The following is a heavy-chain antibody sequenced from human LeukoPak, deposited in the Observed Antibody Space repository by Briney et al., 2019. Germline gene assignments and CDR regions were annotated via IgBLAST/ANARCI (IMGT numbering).Heavy chain of an antibody. CDR2: TNAYNGDT. V-gene: IGHV1-18*01. CDR3: ARDGSGVWFDY. J-gene: IGHJ4*02. CDR1: NYTFTSYG. D-gene: IGHD3-10*01. Sequence: GASVKVSCKASNYTFTSYGISWVRQAPGQGLEWMAWTNAYNGDTNYAQKLQGRVTLTTETSTSTAYMELRSLRSDDTAVYYCARDGSGVWFDYWGQGTLVTVSS.